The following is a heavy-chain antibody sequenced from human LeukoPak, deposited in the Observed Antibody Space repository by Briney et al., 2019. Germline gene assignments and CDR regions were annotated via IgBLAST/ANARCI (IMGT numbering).Heavy chain of an antibody. Sequence: ASVKVSCKAPGYTFTGYYMHWVRQAPGQGLEWMGWINPNSGGTNYAQKFQGRVTMTRDTSISTAYMELGRLRSDDTAVYYCARDLDKNDYDSSDWFDPWGQGTLVTVSS. D-gene: IGHD3-22*01. J-gene: IGHJ5*02. CDR1: GYTFTGYY. CDR3: ARDLDKNDYDSSDWFDP. CDR2: INPNSGGT. V-gene: IGHV1-2*02.